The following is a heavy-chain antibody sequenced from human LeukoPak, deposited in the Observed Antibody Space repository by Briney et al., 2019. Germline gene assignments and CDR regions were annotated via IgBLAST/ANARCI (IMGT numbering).Heavy chain of an antibody. CDR1: GGSISSYY. V-gene: IGHV4-59*01. Sequence: SETLSLTCTVSGGSISSYYWSWIRQPPGKGLEWIGYIYYSGSTNYNPSLKSRVTISVDTSKNQFSLKLSPVTAADTAVYYCARAQRPEWFDYYYYGMDVWGQGTTVTVSS. CDR3: ARAQRPEWFDYYYYGMDV. J-gene: IGHJ6*02. CDR2: IYYSGST. D-gene: IGHD3-3*01.